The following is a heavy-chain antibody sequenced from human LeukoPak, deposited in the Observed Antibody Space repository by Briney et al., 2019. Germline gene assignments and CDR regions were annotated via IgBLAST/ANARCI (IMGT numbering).Heavy chain of an antibody. D-gene: IGHD2/OR15-2a*01. Sequence: KAGGSLRLSCAASGFTFSSYSMNWVRQAPGKGLEWVSSISSSSSYIYYADSVKGRFTISRDNAKNSLYLQMNSLRAEDTAVYYCARDLYLRDRESGGLRLRGFDYWGQGTLVTVSS. CDR3: ARDLYLRDRESGGLRLRGFDY. V-gene: IGHV3-21*01. CDR2: ISSSSSYI. J-gene: IGHJ4*02. CDR1: GFTFSSYS.